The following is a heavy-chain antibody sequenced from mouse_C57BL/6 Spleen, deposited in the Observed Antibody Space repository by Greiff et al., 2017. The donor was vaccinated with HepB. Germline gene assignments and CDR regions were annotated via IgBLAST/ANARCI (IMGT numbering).Heavy chain of an antibody. D-gene: IGHD2-3*01. CDR3: ASPIYDGYYEYFDV. V-gene: IGHV5-17*01. Sequence: EVQRVESGGGLVKPGGSLKLSCAASGFTFSDYGMHWVRQAPEKGLEWVAYISSGSSTIYYADTVQGRFTISRDNAKKPLFLQMTSLRSEDTAMYYCASPIYDGYYEYFDVWGTGTTVTVSS. CDR2: ISSGSSTI. J-gene: IGHJ1*03. CDR1: GFTFSDYG.